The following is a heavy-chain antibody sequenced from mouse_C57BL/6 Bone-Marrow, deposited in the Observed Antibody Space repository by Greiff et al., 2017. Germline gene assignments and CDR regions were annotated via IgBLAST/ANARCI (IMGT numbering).Heavy chain of an antibody. CDR3: ARGSWYFDV. V-gene: IGHV1-19*01. Sequence: VQLQKSGPVLVKPGASVKMSCKASGYTFTDYYMNWVKQSHGKSLEWIGVINPYNGGTSYNQKFKGKATLTVDKSSSTAYMELNSLTSEDSAVYYCARGSWYFDVWGTGTTVTVSS. J-gene: IGHJ1*03. CDR1: GYTFTDYY. CDR2: INPYNGGT. D-gene: IGHD1-1*01.